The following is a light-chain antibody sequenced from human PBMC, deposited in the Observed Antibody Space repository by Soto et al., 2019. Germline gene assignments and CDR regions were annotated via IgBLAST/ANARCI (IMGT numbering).Light chain of an antibody. CDR3: QQSYGPPFN. CDR1: QSIATY. J-gene: IGKJ4*01. V-gene: IGKV1-39*01. Sequence: DIQMTQSPSSLSASVGDRVTITCRASQSIATYLNWYQQKPGKAPVLLIYTASNLKSGVPSRFSGSGSGTDFTLHISGLQPEAFATYYCQQSYGPPFNFGGGAKVEIK. CDR2: TAS.